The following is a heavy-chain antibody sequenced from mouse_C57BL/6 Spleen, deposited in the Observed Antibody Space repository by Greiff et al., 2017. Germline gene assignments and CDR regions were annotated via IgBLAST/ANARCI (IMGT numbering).Heavy chain of an antibody. Sequence: QVQLQQPGAELVKPGASVKLSCKASGYTFTSYWMHWVKQRPGQGLEWIGMIHPNSGSTNYNEKIKSKATLTVDKSSITAYMELSSLTSEASAVYYCAGYGNYFDYWGQGTTLTVSS. CDR1: GYTFTSYW. CDR3: AGYGNYFDY. V-gene: IGHV1-64*01. CDR2: IHPNSGST. J-gene: IGHJ2*01. D-gene: IGHD2-1*01.